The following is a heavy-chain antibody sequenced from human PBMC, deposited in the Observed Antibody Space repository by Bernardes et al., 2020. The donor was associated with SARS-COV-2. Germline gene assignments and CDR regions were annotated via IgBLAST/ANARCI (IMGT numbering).Heavy chain of an antibody. Sequence: SETLSLTCTVSGGSISSYYWSWIRQPPGKGLEWIGYIYYSGSTNYNPSLKSRVTISVDTSKNQFSLKLSSVTAADTAVYYCARHWFLRGELGYWGQGTLVTVSS. CDR3: ARHWFLRGELGY. J-gene: IGHJ4*02. V-gene: IGHV4-59*08. CDR1: GGSISSYY. CDR2: IYYSGST. D-gene: IGHD3-16*01.